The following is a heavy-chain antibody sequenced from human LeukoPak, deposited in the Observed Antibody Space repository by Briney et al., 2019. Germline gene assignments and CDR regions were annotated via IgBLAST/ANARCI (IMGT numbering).Heavy chain of an antibody. J-gene: IGHJ5*02. CDR1: GGSISSYY. CDR2: IYYSGST. D-gene: IGHD6-13*01. CDR3: ARLAAGSSSWDGWFDP. V-gene: IGHV4-59*08. Sequence: SETLSLTCTVSGGSISSYYWNWIRQPPGKGLEWIGYIYYSGSTNYNPSLKSRVTISVDTSKNQSSLRLSSVTAADTAVYYCARLAAGSSSWDGWFDPWGQGTLVTVSS.